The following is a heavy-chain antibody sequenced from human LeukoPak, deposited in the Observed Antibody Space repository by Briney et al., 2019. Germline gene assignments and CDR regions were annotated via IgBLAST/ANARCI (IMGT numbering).Heavy chain of an antibody. CDR3: ARSDIVVVVAAPDY. CDR1: GFTFSSYS. V-gene: IGHV3-48*01. CDR2: ISSSSSTI. Sequence: GGSLRLSCAASGFTFSSYSMNWVRQAPGKGLEWVSYISSSSSTIYYADSVKGRFTISRDNAKNSLYLQMNSLRAEDTAVYYCARSDIVVVVAAPDYWGQGTLVTVSS. D-gene: IGHD2-15*01. J-gene: IGHJ4*02.